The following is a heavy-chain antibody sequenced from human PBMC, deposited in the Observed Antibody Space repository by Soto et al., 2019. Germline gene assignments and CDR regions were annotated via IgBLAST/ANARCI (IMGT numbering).Heavy chain of an antibody. D-gene: IGHD3-3*01. J-gene: IGHJ5*02. V-gene: IGHV4-39*01. CDR2: IYYSGST. Sequence: SETLSLTCTVSGGSISSSSYYWGWIRQPPGKGLEWIGSIYYSGSTYYNPSLKSRVTISVDTSKNQFSLKLSSVTAADTAVYYCARRLQTYYDFWSGQGSIDPWGQGTLVTVSS. CDR3: ARRLQTYYDFWSGQGSIDP. CDR1: GGSISSSSYY.